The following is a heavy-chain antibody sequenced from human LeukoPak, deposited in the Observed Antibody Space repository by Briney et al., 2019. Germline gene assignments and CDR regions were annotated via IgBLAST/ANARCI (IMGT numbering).Heavy chain of an antibody. Sequence: GGSLRLSCAASGFTFSSYAMSWVRQAPGKGLEWVSAISGSGGSTYYADSVKGRFTISRDNSKNTLYLQMNSLRAEDTAVYYCAKVRYSSGWYTYSPDSWGQGTLVTVSS. CDR2: ISGSGGST. D-gene: IGHD6-19*01. J-gene: IGHJ5*01. CDR3: AKVRYSSGWYTYSPDS. V-gene: IGHV3-23*01. CDR1: GFTFSSYA.